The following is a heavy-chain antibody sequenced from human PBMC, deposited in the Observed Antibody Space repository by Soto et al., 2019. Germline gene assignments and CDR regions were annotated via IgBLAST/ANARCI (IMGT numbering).Heavy chain of an antibody. CDR1: GFSLSTSAMY. V-gene: IGHV2-70*01. Sequence: GPTLVNPTQTLKLTSLFSGFSLSTSAMYVSWSRQPPGKTLEWLALIDWDHDKYYSTSLKTRITISKDTSKSQMVLTMTNMDPVDTXTYSCARIQAPSYGMDVWGQGTTVTVSS. CDR3: ARIQAPSYGMDV. J-gene: IGHJ6*02. CDR2: IDWDHDK.